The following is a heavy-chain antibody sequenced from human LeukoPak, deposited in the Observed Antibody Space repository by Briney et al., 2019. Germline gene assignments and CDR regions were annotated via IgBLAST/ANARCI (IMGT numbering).Heavy chain of an antibody. CDR2: IKQDGSEK. J-gene: IGHJ4*02. V-gene: IGHV3-7*01. CDR1: GFTFSSYW. Sequence: GGSVRLSCAVSGFTFSSYWMSWVRQAPGKGLEWVANIKQDGSEKYYVDSVKGRFTISRDNAKNSLYLQMNSLRAEDTAVYYCARATMVRGQYFDYWGQGTLVTVSS. CDR3: ARATMVRGQYFDY. D-gene: IGHD3-10*01.